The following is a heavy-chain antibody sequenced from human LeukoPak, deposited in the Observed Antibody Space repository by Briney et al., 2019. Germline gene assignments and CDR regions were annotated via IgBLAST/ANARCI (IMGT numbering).Heavy chain of an antibody. Sequence: GGSLRLSCAASGFTFRDYYMSWIRQAPGKWLEWVSYISSSGSTIYYADSVKGRFTISRENAKNSLYLQMNSLRAEDTAVYYCATTAVLAYCGGDCYSEYFQHWGQGTLVTVSS. D-gene: IGHD2-21*02. CDR2: ISSSGSTI. V-gene: IGHV3-11*01. CDR1: GFTFRDYY. J-gene: IGHJ1*01. CDR3: ATTAVLAYCGGDCYSEYFQH.